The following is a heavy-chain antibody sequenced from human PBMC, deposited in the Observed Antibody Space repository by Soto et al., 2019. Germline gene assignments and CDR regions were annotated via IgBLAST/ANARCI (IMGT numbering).Heavy chain of an antibody. J-gene: IGHJ3*02. CDR2: IYPGDSDT. CDR1: GYSFTSYW. Sequence: GESLKISCKGSGYSFTSYWIGWVRQMPGKGLEWMGIIYPGDSDTRYSPSFQGQVTISADKSISTAYPQWSSLKASDTAMYYCARQVYYDSSGYYYVGAFDIWGQGTMVTVSS. V-gene: IGHV5-51*01. D-gene: IGHD3-22*01. CDR3: ARQVYYDSSGYYYVGAFDI.